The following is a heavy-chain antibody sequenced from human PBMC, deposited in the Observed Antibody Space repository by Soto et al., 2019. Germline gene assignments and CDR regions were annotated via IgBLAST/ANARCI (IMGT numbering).Heavy chain of an antibody. V-gene: IGHV1-3*01. D-gene: IGHD2-2*01. CDR1: GYTFTSYA. J-gene: IGHJ5*02. CDR3: ARAPYCSSTSCYFNWFDP. Sequence: QVQLVQSGAEVKKPGASVKVSCKASGYTFTSYAMHWVRQAPGQRLEWMGWINAGNGNTKYSQKFQGRVTITRDTSASTAYMELSSLRSEDTAVYYCARAPYCSSTSCYFNWFDPWCQGTLVTVSS. CDR2: INAGNGNT.